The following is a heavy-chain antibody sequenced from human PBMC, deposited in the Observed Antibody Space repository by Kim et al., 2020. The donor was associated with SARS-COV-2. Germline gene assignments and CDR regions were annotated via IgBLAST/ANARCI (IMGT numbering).Heavy chain of an antibody. CDR3: ARTIFGVVTIDY. Sequence: SETLSLTCTVSGGSISSGDYYWSWIRQPPGKGLEWIGYIYYSGSTYYNPSLKSRVTISVDTSKNQFSLKLSSVTAADTVVYYCARTIFGVVTIDYWGQGTLVTVSS. CDR1: GGSISSGDYY. V-gene: IGHV4-30-4*01. D-gene: IGHD3-3*01. J-gene: IGHJ4*02. CDR2: IYYSGST.